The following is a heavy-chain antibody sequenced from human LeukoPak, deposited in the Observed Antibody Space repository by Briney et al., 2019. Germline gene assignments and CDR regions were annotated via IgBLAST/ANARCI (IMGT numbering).Heavy chain of an antibody. Sequence: SETLSLTCTVSGGSINNYYWSWIRQPPGKELEWIGSIYSSGSTNYNPSLKSRVTISVDTSKNQFSLKLSSVTAADTAVYYCARVECSGGTCYPFDYWGQGSLVTVSS. V-gene: IGHV4-59*01. D-gene: IGHD2-15*01. J-gene: IGHJ4*02. CDR3: ARVECSGGTCYPFDY. CDR1: GGSINNYY. CDR2: IYSSGST.